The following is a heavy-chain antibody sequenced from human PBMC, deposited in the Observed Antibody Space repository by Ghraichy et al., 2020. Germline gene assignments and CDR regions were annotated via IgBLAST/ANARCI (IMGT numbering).Heavy chain of an antibody. CDR2: IYYSGST. V-gene: IGHV4-59*01. CDR1: GGSISSYY. CDR3: ARVKGWFDP. Sequence: SETLSLACTVSGGSISSYYWSWIRQPPGKGLEWIGYIYYSGSTNYNPSLKSRVTISVDTSKNQFSLKLSSVTAADTAVYYCARVKGWFDPWGQGTLVIVSS. J-gene: IGHJ5*02.